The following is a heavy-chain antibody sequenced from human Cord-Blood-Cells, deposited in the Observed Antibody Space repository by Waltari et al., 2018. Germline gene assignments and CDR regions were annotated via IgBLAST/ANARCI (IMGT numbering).Heavy chain of an antibody. V-gene: IGHV4-28*05. CDR2: LYYSGRI. CDR1: GYSISSSNW. Sequence: QVQLQESGPGLVKPSDTLSLTCAVSGYSISSSNWWGWIRQPPGKGLEGIGYLYYSGRISYTPSLKSRVTMSVDTSKNQFSLKLSSVTAVDTAVYYCARTDSSSWVNDYWGQGTLVTVSS. J-gene: IGHJ4*02. CDR3: ARTDSSSWVNDY. D-gene: IGHD6-13*01.